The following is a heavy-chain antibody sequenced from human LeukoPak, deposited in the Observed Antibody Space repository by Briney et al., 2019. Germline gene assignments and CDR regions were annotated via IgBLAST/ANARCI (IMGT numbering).Heavy chain of an antibody. J-gene: IGHJ4*02. CDR1: GGSITSHY. V-gene: IGHV4-4*09. CDR3: ASHLGPENYFDY. CDR2: MYSSGSA. Sequence: SETLSLTCTVSGGSITSHYWSWIGQPPGKGLEWIGYMYSSGSAKHNPSLKGRVNISVATSTNQFSLKVRSVTAEDTAVYYCASHLGPENYFDYSGQGSLVTVSS. D-gene: IGHD2/OR15-2a*01.